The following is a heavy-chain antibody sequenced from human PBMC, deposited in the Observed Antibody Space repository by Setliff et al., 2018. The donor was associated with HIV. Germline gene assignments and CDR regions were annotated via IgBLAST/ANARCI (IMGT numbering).Heavy chain of an antibody. Sequence: SETLSLTCTVSAASIRSHYWSWIRQSPGKGLEWIGNFYYTGSTDYNPSFKSRVTISLDKSNNQISLNRSSATAADTAVYYCARHTVFVRYFDHWGQGMLVTVSS. D-gene: IGHD2-2*02. CDR3: ARHTVFVRYFDH. CDR2: FYYTGST. CDR1: AASIRSHY. J-gene: IGHJ4*02. V-gene: IGHV4-59*11.